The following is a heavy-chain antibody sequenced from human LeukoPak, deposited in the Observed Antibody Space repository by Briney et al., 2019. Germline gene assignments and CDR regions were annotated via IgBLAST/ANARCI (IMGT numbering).Heavy chain of an antibody. D-gene: IGHD5-18*01. CDR1: GYTFTSYY. J-gene: IGHJ4*02. V-gene: IGHV1-18*04. CDR2: ISAYNGNT. CDR3: ARDLGGGIQLWSLFDY. Sequence: ASVKVSCKASGYTFTSYYMHWVRQAPGQGLEWMGWISAYNGNTNYAQKLQGRVTMTTDTSTSTAYMELRSLRSDDTAVYYCARDLGGGIQLWSLFDYWGQGTLVTVSS.